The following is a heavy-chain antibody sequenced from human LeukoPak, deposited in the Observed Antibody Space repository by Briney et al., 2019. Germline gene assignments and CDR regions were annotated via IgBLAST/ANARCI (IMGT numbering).Heavy chain of an antibody. D-gene: IGHD3-9*01. CDR3: ARLTGYSSESWFDP. CDR2: INHSGST. J-gene: IGHJ5*02. Sequence: SETLSLTCAVYGRSFSGYYWSWIRQPPGKGLEWIGEINHSGSTNYNPSLKSRVTISVDTSKNQFSLKLSSVTAADTAVYYCARLTGYSSESWFDPWGQGTLVTVSS. V-gene: IGHV4-34*01. CDR1: GRSFSGYY.